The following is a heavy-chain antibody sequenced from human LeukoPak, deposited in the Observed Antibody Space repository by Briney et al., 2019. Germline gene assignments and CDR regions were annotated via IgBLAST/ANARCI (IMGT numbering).Heavy chain of an antibody. V-gene: IGHV3-23*01. CDR3: AKGYDYNNWYFDL. CDR1: GFTFSAYA. Sequence: PGGSLRLSCAASGFTFSAYAMSWVRQAPGKGLEWVSAIRSSGGDTFYADSVKGRFTISRDNSKNTLYLQMNSLRAGDTAVYFCAKGYDYNNWYFDLWGRGTQVTVSS. D-gene: IGHD3-10*01. J-gene: IGHJ2*01. CDR2: IRSSGGDT.